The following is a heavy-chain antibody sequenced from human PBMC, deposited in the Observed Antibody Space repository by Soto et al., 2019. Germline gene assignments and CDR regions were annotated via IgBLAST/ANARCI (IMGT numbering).Heavy chain of an antibody. CDR3: ASRLEYHNPHRGCRDYYYYGMDV. D-gene: IGHD3-3*01. J-gene: IGHJ6*02. Sequence: ASVKVSCKASGYTFTSYAMHWVRQAPGQRLEWMGWINAGNGNTKYSQKFQGRVTITRDTSASTAYMELSSLRSEDTAVYYCASRLEYHNPHRGCRDYYYYGMDVWGQGTTVTVSS. V-gene: IGHV1-3*01. CDR2: INAGNGNT. CDR1: GYTFTSYA.